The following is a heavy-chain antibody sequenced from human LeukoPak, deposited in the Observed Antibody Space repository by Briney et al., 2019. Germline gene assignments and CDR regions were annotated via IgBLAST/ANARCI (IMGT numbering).Heavy chain of an antibody. J-gene: IGHJ4*02. D-gene: IGHD1-26*01. CDR3: AKGRGGSYLRGVVRFDY. Sequence: SETLSLTCAVSGGSISSSNWWSWVRQPPGKGLEWIGEIYHSGSTNYNPSLKSRVTISVDKSKNQFSLKLSSVTAADTAVYYCAKGRGGSYLRGVVRFDYWGQGTLVTVSS. CDR2: IYHSGST. V-gene: IGHV4-4*02. CDR1: GGSISSSNW.